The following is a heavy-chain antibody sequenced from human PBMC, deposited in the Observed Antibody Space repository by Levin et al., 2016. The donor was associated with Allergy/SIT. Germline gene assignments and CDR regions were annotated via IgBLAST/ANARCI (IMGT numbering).Heavy chain of an antibody. CDR3: ARPTSMTAKRDNDYGMDV. CDR2: ITPIVSRT. Sequence: SVKVSCKAPGATFPNYGITWVRQAPGQGLEWMGRITPIVSRTNYAQKFQGRVTITADKSMRTIYMELSSLTSEDTAIYYCARPTSMTAKRDNDYGMDVWGQGTTVTVSS. CDR1: GATFPNYG. D-gene: IGHD5-24*01. J-gene: IGHJ6*02. V-gene: IGHV1-69*04.